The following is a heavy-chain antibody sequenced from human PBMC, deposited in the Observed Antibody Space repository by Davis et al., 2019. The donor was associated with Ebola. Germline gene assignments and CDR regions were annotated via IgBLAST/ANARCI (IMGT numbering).Heavy chain of an antibody. CDR2: LYPGDSDT. CDR1: GYNFSSHW. D-gene: IGHD4-17*01. CDR3: ARLNPPATTFDY. Sequence: GESLKISCQGSGYNFSSHWIAWVRQMPGQGLEWIGILYPGDSDTRYSPSFQGQVTIPPDKSISTAYLQWSSLKASDTAMYYCARLNPPATTFDYWGQGTLVTVSS. V-gene: IGHV5-51*01. J-gene: IGHJ4*02.